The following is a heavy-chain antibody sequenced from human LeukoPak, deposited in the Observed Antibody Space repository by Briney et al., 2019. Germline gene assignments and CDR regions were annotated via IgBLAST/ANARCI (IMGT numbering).Heavy chain of an antibody. CDR1: GFTFSSYW. D-gene: IGHD3-3*01. CDR2: IKQDGSEK. J-gene: IGHJ4*02. CDR3: ARDRDYDFWSGYTYYFDY. Sequence: PGGSLRLSCAASGFTFSSYWMSWVRQAPGKGLEWVANIKQDGSEKYYVDSVKGRFIISRDNAKNSLYLQMNSLRAEDTAVYYCARDRDYDFWSGYTYYFDYWGQGTLVTVSS. V-gene: IGHV3-7*01.